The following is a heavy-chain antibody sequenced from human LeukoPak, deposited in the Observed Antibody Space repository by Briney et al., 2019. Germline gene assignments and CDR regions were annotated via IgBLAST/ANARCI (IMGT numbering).Heavy chain of an antibody. V-gene: IGHV1-2*02. D-gene: IGHD2-21*01. Sequence: ASVKVSCKASGYXFTGYYIHWVRQAPGQGLEWMGWINPNSGGTNYAQKFQGRVTMTRDTSISTAYMELSRLRSDDTAVYYCARTSIPPYYYGMDVWGQGTTVTVSS. CDR2: INPNSGGT. CDR1: GYXFTGYY. CDR3: ARTSIPPYYYGMDV. J-gene: IGHJ6*02.